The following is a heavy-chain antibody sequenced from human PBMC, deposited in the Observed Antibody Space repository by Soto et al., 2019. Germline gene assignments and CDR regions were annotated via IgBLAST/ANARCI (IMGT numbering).Heavy chain of an antibody. CDR3: VRFGSGWNY. V-gene: IGHV6-1*01. J-gene: IGHJ4*02. D-gene: IGHD6-19*01. Sequence: SQTLSLTFAISGDSVSSNSAGWNWIRQSPSRGLGWLGRTYYRSKWYYEYAVSVKSRITINPDTSKNQFSLQVNSVTPEDTAVYYCVRFGSGWNYWGQGTLVTVSS. CDR1: GDSVSSNSAG. CDR2: TYYRSKWYY.